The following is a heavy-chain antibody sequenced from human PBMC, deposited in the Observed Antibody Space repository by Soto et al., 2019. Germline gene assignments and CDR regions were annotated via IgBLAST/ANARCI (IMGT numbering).Heavy chain of an antibody. V-gene: IGHV4-39*01. CDR1: GDSIGSSGSY. CDR3: AKYFYIETGMLDP. D-gene: IGHD1-1*01. J-gene: IGHJ5*02. Sequence: PSETLSLTCTVSGDSIGSSGSYWSWIRQPPGRGLEWIATVSYSGNSYYNPSLKSRVTIFADTSQNHFSLRLTSVTAADTAFYFCAKYFYIETGMLDPWGRGILVPVSS. CDR2: VSYSGNS.